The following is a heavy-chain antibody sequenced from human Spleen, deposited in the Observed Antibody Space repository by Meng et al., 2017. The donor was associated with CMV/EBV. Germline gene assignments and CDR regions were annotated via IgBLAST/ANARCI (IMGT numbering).Heavy chain of an antibody. Sequence: SETLSLTCAVYGGSFSGYYWSWIRQPPGKGLEWIGEINHSVSTNYNPSLKSRVTISVDTSKNQFSLKLSSVTAADTAVYYCARREYYYGMDVWGQGTTVTVSS. CDR1: GGSFSGYY. CDR3: ARREYYYGMDV. V-gene: IGHV4-34*01. CDR2: INHSVST. J-gene: IGHJ6*02.